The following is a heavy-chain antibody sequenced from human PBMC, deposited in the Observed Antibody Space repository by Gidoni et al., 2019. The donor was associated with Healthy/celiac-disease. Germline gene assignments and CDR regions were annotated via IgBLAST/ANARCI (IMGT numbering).Heavy chain of an antibody. Sequence: QVQLVQSGAEVKKPGASVKVSCKASGYTFTSYGISWVRQAPGQGLEWMGWISAYNGNTNYAQKLQGRVTMTTDTSTSTAYMELRSLRSDDTAVYYCARAARDDFWSGYSYYYYGMDVWGQGTTVTVSS. D-gene: IGHD3-3*01. CDR1: GYTFTSYG. CDR2: ISAYNGNT. J-gene: IGHJ6*02. CDR3: ARAARDDFWSGYSYYYYGMDV. V-gene: IGHV1-18*01.